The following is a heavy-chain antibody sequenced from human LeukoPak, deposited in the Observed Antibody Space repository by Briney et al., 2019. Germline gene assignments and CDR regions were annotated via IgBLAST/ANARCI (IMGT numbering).Heavy chain of an antibody. CDR3: ARETMVRFDP. J-gene: IGHJ5*02. D-gene: IGHD3-10*01. V-gene: IGHV4-59*01. CDR2: IYYSGST. Sequence: SETLSLTCTVSGGSISSYYWSWIRQPPGEGLEWIGYIYYSGSTNYNPSLKSRVTISVDTSKNQFSLKLSSVTAADTAVYYCARETMVRFDPWGQGTLVTVSS. CDR1: GGSISSYY.